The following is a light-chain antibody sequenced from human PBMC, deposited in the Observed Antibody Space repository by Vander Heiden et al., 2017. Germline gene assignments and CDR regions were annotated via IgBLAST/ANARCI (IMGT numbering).Light chain of an antibody. CDR2: AAT. CDR3: QQSYSTPLT. J-gene: IGKJ4*01. Sequence: EIQLTQSPSSLSASIGDRVSISCRTSQTIRDYVNWFQQKSAKAPKLLIYAATRLQSGVPSRFSGSGSGTDFTLTVSSLQPEDIAVYYCQQSYSTPLTFGGGTRVEI. CDR1: QTIRDY. V-gene: IGKV1-39*01.